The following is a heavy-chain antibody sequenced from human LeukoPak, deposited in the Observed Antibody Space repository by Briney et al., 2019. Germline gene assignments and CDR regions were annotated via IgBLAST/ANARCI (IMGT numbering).Heavy chain of an antibody. Sequence: GGSLRLSCSASGFTFSSYAMHWVRLAPGKELDYISGVTSDGGTTYHADSVKGRFTISRDNSKNTLYLQMSSLRVEDTAVYYCVKVSSTVGATYFDQWGQGTLVTVSS. CDR2: VTSDGGTT. CDR3: VKVSSTVGATYFDQ. V-gene: IGHV3-64D*06. CDR1: GFTFSSYA. J-gene: IGHJ4*02. D-gene: IGHD1-26*01.